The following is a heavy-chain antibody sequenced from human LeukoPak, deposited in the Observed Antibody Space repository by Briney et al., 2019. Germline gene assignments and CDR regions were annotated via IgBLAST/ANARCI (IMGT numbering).Heavy chain of an antibody. J-gene: IGHJ6*03. CDR1: GGSFSGYY. Sequence: SETLSLTCAVYGGSFSGYYWSWIRQPPGKGLEWIGEINHSGSTNYNPSLKSRVTISVDASKNQFSLRLSSVTAADTAVYYCASGSYSFYYMDVWGKGTTVTVSS. CDR3: ASGSYSFYYMDV. CDR2: INHSGST. V-gene: IGHV4-34*01. D-gene: IGHD1-26*01.